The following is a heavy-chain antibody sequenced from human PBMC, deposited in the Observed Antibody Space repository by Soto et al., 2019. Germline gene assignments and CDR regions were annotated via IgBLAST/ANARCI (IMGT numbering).Heavy chain of an antibody. CDR2: ISAYNGNT. D-gene: IGHD3-3*01. CDR1: GYTFTSYG. J-gene: IGHJ4*02. V-gene: IGHV1-18*01. CDR3: ARLRITIFGVVTVDSFDY. Sequence: QVQLVQSGAEVKKPGASVKVSCKASGYTFTSYGISWVRQAPGQGLEWMGWISAYNGNTNYAQKLQGRVTMTADTSTSTAYMELRSLRSDDTAVYYCARLRITIFGVVTVDSFDYWGQGTLVTVSS.